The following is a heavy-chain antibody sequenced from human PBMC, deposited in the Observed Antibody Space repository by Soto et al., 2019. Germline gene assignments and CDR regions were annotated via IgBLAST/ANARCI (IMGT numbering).Heavy chain of an antibody. J-gene: IGHJ3*01. D-gene: IGHD1-1*01. CDR1: GFSFNIFG. V-gene: IGHV3-30*18. CDR2: ISKNGDNQ. CDR3: AKDAYNAAFDV. Sequence: GGSLRLSCATSGFSFNIFGMHWVRQAPGKALEWVGLISKNGDNQYYGDSAKGRFIISRDNPKNSLYLQLHSLRPDDTAVYYCAKDAYNAAFDVWGQGTMVTV.